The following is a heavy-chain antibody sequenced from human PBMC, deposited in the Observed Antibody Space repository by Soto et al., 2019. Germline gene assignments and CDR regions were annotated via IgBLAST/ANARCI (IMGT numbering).Heavy chain of an antibody. V-gene: IGHV3-23*01. Sequence: EVHLLESGGDLVRPGGSLRLSCVASGFDFYLYTMNWVRQAPGKGLEWVSGIYGNVAETFHADSVKGRFTISRDNTRNTVYLQMNSLRNEDTAVYYCARDKQPDGIWDICWWGQGNRVTVS. CDR2: IYGNVAET. CDR1: GFDFYLYT. CDR3: ARDKQPDGIWDICW. D-gene: IGHD1-1*01. J-gene: IGHJ4*02.